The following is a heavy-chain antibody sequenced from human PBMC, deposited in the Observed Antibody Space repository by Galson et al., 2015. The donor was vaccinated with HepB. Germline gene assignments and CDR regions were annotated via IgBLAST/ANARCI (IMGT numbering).Heavy chain of an antibody. CDR2: INPNSGGT. V-gene: IGHV1-2*02. Sequence: SVKASCKASGYTFTGYYMHWVRQAPGQGLEWMGWINPNSGGTNYAQKFQGRVTMTRDTSISTAYMELSRLRSDDTAVYYCARDSFYYDIPRYGMDVWGQGTTVTVSS. CDR3: ARDSFYYDIPRYGMDV. J-gene: IGHJ6*02. D-gene: IGHD3-9*01. CDR1: GYTFTGYY.